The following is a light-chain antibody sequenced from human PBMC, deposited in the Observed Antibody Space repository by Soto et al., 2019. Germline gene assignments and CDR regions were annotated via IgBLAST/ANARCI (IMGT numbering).Light chain of an antibody. CDR1: SGTVVTNY. CDR3: QSSDSRNHVV. V-gene: IGLV6-57*02. J-gene: IGLJ2*01. CDR2: EDN. Sequence: QSVSESPGKTVTISCTGSSGTVVTNYVQWYQQRPGSAPTTVIYEDNQRPSGVPDRFSGSIDRSSNSASLTISGLKTEDEADYYCQSSDSRNHVVFGGGTKVTV.